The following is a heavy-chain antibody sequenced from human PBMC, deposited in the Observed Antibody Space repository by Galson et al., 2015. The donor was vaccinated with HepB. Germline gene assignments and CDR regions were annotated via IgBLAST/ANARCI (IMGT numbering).Heavy chain of an antibody. Sequence: SLRLSCAASGFTFSSYAMSWVRQAPGKGLEWVSAISGSGGSTYYADSVKGRFTISRDNSKNTLYLQMNSLRAEDTAVYYCAKNSYYDFWSGYLACSDWDQGTLVTVSS. CDR3: AKNSYYDFWSGYLACSD. V-gene: IGHV3-23*01. J-gene: IGHJ4*02. D-gene: IGHD3-3*01. CDR2: ISGSGGST. CDR1: GFTFSSYA.